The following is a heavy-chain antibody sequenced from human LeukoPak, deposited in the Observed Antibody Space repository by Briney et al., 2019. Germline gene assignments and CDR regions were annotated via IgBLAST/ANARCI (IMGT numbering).Heavy chain of an antibody. D-gene: IGHD3-22*01. CDR2: IYYSGST. J-gene: IGHJ3*02. V-gene: IGHV4-59*08. Sequence: SETLSLTCTVSGGSFSSYYWSWIRQPPGKGLEWIGYIYYSGSTNYNPSLKSRVTISVDTSKNQSSLKLSSVTAADAAVYYCARISSAGYYDSSGYYSLDAFDIWGQGTMVTVSS. CDR3: ARISSAGYYDSSGYYSLDAFDI. CDR1: GGSFSSYY.